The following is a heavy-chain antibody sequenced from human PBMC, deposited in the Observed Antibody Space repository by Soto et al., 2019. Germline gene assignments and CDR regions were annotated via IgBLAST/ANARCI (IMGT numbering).Heavy chain of an antibody. CDR1: GFTFSNAW. D-gene: IGHD2-21*02. V-gene: IGHV3-15*07. CDR3: TTETDGGNSGFDY. CDR2: IKSKTDGGTT. Sequence: EVQLVESGGGLVKPGGSLRLSCAASGFTFSNAWMNWVRQAPGKGLEWVGRIKSKTDGGTTDYAAPVKGRFTISRDDSKNTLYLQRNSLKTEDTAVYYCTTETDGGNSGFDYWGQGTLVTVSS. J-gene: IGHJ4*02.